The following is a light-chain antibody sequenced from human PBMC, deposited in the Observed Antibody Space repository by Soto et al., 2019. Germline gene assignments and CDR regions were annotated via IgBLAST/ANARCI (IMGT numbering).Light chain of an antibody. Sequence: DLQMTQSPSSLSASVGDRVTITCRASQSISRYLNWYQQKPGKAPELLIYAASSLRSGVPARFSGRGSGTEFTLTVSSLQPEDFASYYCQQSYSTPLTFGQGTKVEIK. CDR3: QQSYSTPLT. J-gene: IGKJ1*01. CDR1: QSISRY. CDR2: AAS. V-gene: IGKV1-39*01.